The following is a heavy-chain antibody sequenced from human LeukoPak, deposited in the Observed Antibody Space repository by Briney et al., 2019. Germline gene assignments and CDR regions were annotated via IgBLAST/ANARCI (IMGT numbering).Heavy chain of an antibody. J-gene: IGHJ5*02. CDR1: GFTFTRFA. V-gene: IGHV3-30*04. Sequence: PGGSLRLSCAASGFTFTRFAMYWVRQAPGKGLEWVALISYDGSNKYYADSVKGRFTISRDNSKNTLYLQMNSLRAEDTAVYYCAKMAIVGNWFDPWGQGTLVTVSS. D-gene: IGHD5-12*01. CDR2: ISYDGSNK. CDR3: AKMAIVGNWFDP.